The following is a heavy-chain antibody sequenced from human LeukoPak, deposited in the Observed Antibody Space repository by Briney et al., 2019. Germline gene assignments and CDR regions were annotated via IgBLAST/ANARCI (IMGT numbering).Heavy chain of an antibody. D-gene: IGHD5-24*01. CDR1: GGSISSYF. J-gene: IGHJ4*02. Sequence: PSETLSLTCTVSGGSISSYFWNWIRQPAGKGLEWIGHIYTSGSTNYKPSLKSRVTISVDTSKNHVSLTLTSVTAADTAVYYCARVSREMATIFDSWGQGTLVTVSS. V-gene: IGHV4-4*07. CDR2: IYTSGST. CDR3: ARVSREMATIFDS.